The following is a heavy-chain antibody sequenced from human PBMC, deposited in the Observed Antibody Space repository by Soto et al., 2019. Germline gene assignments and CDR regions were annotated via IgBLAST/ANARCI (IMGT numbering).Heavy chain of an antibody. D-gene: IGHD3-10*01. V-gene: IGHV5-51*01. J-gene: IGHJ6*02. CDR2: IYPGDSDT. CDR3: GRPGCGGGMDG. CDR1: GYSFTSYW. Sequence: GESLKISCKGSGYSFTSYWIGWVRQMPGKGLEWMVTIYPGDSDTRYSPSFDGPATISADKSISTAYLQWSSLKASETDMCYCGRPGCGGGMDGWGQETTVTVSS.